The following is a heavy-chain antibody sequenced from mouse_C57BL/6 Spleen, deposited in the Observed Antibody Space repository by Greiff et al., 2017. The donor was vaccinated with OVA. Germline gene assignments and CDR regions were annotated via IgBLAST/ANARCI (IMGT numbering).Heavy chain of an antibody. J-gene: IGHJ3*01. CDR1: GFNIKNTY. V-gene: IGHV14-3*01. CDR2: IDPANGDT. D-gene: IGHD2-4*01. CDR3: TTSYDYDEGWFAD. Sequence: VQLQQSVAELVRPGASVKLSCTASGFNIKNTYMHWVKQRPEQGLEWIGRIDPANGDTNYAPKFQGKATITADTSSNTAYLQLSSLTSEDTAIYYCTTSYDYDEGWFADWGQGTLVTVSA.